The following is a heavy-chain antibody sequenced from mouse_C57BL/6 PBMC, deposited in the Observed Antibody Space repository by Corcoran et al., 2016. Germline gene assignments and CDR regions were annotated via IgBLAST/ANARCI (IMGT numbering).Heavy chain of an antibody. CDR3: ARAGDVYYYAMDY. CDR1: GYSITSGYY. V-gene: IGHV3-6*01. J-gene: IGHJ4*01. Sequence: DVQLQESGPGLVKPSQSLSLTCSVTGYSITSGYYWNWIRQFPGNKLEWMGYISYDGSNNYNPSLKNRISITRDTSKNQFFLKLNSVTTEDTATYYCARAGDVYYYAMDYWGQGTSVTVSS. CDR2: ISYDGSN.